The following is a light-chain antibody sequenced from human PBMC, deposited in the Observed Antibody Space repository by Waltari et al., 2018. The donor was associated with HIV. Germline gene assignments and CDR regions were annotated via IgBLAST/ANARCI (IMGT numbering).Light chain of an antibody. V-gene: IGKV3-20*01. J-gene: IGKJ1*01. CDR2: DAF. CDR1: QTVRSNY. CDR3: QQYGGSART. Sequence: EIVLTQSPGTLSLSPGERVTLSCRASQTVRSNYLAWYQQKPGQAPRLRIYDAFKRATGIPVRFSGSGSGTDVTLTISRLEPEDVAVYYCQQYGGSARTFGQGTKVEI.